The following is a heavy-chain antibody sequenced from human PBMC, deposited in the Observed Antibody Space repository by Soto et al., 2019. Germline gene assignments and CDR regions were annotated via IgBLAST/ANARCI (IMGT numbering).Heavy chain of an antibody. CDR1: GGTFSSYA. CDR3: ARDDVDTAMPYGMDV. Sequence: QVQLVQSGAEVKKPGSSVKVSCKASGGTFSSYAISWVRQAPGQGLEWMGGIIPIFGTANYAQKFQGRVTITADESTSKAYMELSRLRSEDTAVYYCARDDVDTAMPYGMDVWGQGTTVTVSS. J-gene: IGHJ6*02. D-gene: IGHD5-18*01. V-gene: IGHV1-69*12. CDR2: IIPIFGTA.